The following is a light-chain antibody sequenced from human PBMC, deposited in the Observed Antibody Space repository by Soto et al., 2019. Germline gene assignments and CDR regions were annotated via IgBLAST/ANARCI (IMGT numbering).Light chain of an antibody. CDR2: DAS. V-gene: IGKV3-20*01. CDR1: QTVRNNY. CDR3: QQYGSSGT. J-gene: IGKJ1*01. Sequence: EFVLTQSPGTLSLSPWEIATLSCRASQTVRNNYLAWYQQKPGQAPRLLIYDASSRATGIPDRFSGGGSGTDSTLTISRLEPEDFAVYHCQQYGSSGTFGQGTKVDIK.